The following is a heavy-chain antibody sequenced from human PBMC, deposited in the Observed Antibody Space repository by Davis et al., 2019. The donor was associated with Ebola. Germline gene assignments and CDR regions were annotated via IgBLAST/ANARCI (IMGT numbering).Heavy chain of an antibody. CDR1: GFTFSSYA. CDR2: ISGSGGST. V-gene: IGHV3-23*01. CDR3: AKRLWFGELTHYYGMDV. Sequence: GESLKISCAASGFTFSSYAMSWVRQAPGKGLEWVSAISGSGGSTYYADSVKGRFTISRDNSKNTLYLQMNSLRAEDRAVYYCAKRLWFGELTHYYGMDVWGQGTTVTVSS. J-gene: IGHJ6*02. D-gene: IGHD3-10*01.